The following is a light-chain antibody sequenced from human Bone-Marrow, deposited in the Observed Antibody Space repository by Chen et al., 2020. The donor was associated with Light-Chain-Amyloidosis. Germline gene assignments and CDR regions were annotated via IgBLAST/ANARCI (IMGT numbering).Light chain of an antibody. CDR3: QQYNNWPPIT. CDR1: QSVSSN. V-gene: IGKV3-15*01. J-gene: IGKJ5*01. CDR2: GAS. Sequence: ETVMTQSPATLSVSPGERATLSCRASQSVSSNLSWYQQKPGQAPRLLIYGASTRATGISARFSGSGSGTEFTLTISSLQSEDFAVYYCQQYNNWPPITFGQGTRLDIK.